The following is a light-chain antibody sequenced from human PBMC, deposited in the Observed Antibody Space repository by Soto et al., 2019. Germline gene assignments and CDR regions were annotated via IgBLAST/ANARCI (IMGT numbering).Light chain of an antibody. CDR3: TSYTGGSTLVI. Sequence: QSALTQPASVSGSLGQSITISCTGTRSDVGGYDYVSWYQHCPGEDPKLMIYDVSLRPSGVSYRFSGSKSGNTASLAISGLQAEYEGDYYCTSYTGGSTLVIFGGGTKLTVL. J-gene: IGLJ2*01. CDR2: DVS. V-gene: IGLV2-14*03. CDR1: RSDVGGYDY.